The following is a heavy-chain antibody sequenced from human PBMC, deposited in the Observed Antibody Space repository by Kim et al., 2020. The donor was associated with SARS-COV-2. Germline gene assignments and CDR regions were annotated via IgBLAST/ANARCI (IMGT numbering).Heavy chain of an antibody. CDR3: ATGSITSFGVVPSYGMDV. D-gene: IGHD3-3*01. Sequence: ASVKVSCKVSGYTLTELSMHWVRQAPGKGLEWMGGFDPEDGETIYAQKFQGRVTMTEDTSTDTAYMELSSLRSEDTAVYYCATGSITSFGVVPSYGMDVWGQGTTVTVSS. J-gene: IGHJ6*02. CDR1: GYTLTELS. V-gene: IGHV1-24*01. CDR2: FDPEDGET.